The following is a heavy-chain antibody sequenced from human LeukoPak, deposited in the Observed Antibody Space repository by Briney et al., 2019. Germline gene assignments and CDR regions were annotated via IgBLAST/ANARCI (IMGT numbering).Heavy chain of an antibody. Sequence: GGSLRLPCAASGFTFSSYSMNWVRQAPGKGLEWVSSITSGGRYIYYADSVKGRFTISRDNSENSLYLQMDSLTAEDTAVYYCTRKGSQWDFLVDYWGQGTRVAVSP. D-gene: IGHD2/OR15-2a*01. CDR3: TRKGSQWDFLVDY. CDR2: ITSGGRYI. V-gene: IGHV3-21*01. CDR1: GFTFSSYS. J-gene: IGHJ4*02.